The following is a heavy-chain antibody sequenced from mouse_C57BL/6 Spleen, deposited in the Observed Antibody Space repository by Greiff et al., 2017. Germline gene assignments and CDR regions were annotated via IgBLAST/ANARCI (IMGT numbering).Heavy chain of an antibody. D-gene: IGHD1-1*01. CDR3: AIWHYGSSFDD. V-gene: IGHV1-74*01. CDR2: IHPSDSDT. CDR1: GYTFTSYW. Sequence: QVQLQQPGAELVKPGASVKVSCKASGYTFTSYWMHWVKQRPGQGLEWIGRIHPSDSDTNYNQKFTGKATLTVDKSSSTAYMQLSSLTSEDSAVYYCAIWHYGSSFDDWGQGTTLTVSS. J-gene: IGHJ2*01.